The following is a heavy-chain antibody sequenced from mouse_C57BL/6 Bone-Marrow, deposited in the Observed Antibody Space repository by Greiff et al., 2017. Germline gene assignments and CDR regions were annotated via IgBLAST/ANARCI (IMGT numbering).Heavy chain of an antibody. D-gene: IGHD1-1*01. CDR3: AHYYGSGSFAY. CDR2: IDPSDSYT. Sequence: QVQLQQPGAELVKPGASVKLSCKASGYTFTSYWMQWVKQRPGQGLEWIGEIDPSDSYTNYNQKFKGKATLTVDTSSSTAYMQLSSLTSEDSAVYYCAHYYGSGSFAYWGQGTLVTVSA. J-gene: IGHJ3*01. CDR1: GYTFTSYW. V-gene: IGHV1-50*01.